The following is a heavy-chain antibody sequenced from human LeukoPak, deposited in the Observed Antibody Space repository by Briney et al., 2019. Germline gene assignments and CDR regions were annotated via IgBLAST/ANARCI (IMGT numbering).Heavy chain of an antibody. D-gene: IGHD2/OR15-2a*01. Sequence: PGRSLRLSCAASGFTFSSYGMHWVRQAPGKGLEWVAVIWYDGSNKYYADSVKGRFTISRDNSKNTLYLQMGSLRAEDMAVYYCARGLFGTTDYWGQGTLVTVSS. CDR2: IWYDGSNK. V-gene: IGHV3-33*01. CDR1: GFTFSSYG. CDR3: ARGLFGTTDY. J-gene: IGHJ4*02.